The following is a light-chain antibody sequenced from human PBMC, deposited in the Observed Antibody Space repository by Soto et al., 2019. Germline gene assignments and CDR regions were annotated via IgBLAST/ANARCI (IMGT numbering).Light chain of an antibody. CDR3: QQYDSLPPT. Sequence: DIQMTQSPSSLSASVGDSITITCHASQDIKNYLNWYQQKPGKAPKLLIYDAFKSDTGVPSRFSGRGSGTDFTFTISNLQPEDIATYFCQQYDSLPPTFGGGTKVDI. V-gene: IGKV1-33*01. J-gene: IGKJ4*01. CDR2: DAF. CDR1: QDIKNY.